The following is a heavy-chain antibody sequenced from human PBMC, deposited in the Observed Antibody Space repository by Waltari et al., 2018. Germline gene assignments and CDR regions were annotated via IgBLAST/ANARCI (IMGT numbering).Heavy chain of an antibody. D-gene: IGHD5-18*01. Sequence: EMQLVQSGAEVKPPGESVKISWKVYGYHFATYWIGWVHQLPGKGLEWMGNIFPGDSDTRYNPSFQGQVTISVDKSISTAYLQWSSLKASDTAIYYCARHGGAGYTYGSVSYGMDVWGQGTTVTVSS. CDR3: ARHGGAGYTYGSVSYGMDV. J-gene: IGHJ6*02. CDR2: IFPGDSDT. V-gene: IGHV5-51*07. CDR1: GYHFATYW.